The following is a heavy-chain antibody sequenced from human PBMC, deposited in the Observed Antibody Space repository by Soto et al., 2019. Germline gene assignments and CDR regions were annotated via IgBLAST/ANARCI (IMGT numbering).Heavy chain of an antibody. CDR1: GGSISSSTYY. CDR3: ARHGSTVTTGGFDY. CDR2: IYYSGST. Sequence: QLQLQESGPGLVKPSETLSLTCTVSGGSISSSTYYWGWIRQPPGKGLEWIGIIYYSGSTYYNPSLKSRVTXXVXTXXNQFSLKLSSVTAADTAVYYCARHGSTVTTGGFDYWGQGTLVTVSS. V-gene: IGHV4-39*01. J-gene: IGHJ4*02. D-gene: IGHD4-17*01.